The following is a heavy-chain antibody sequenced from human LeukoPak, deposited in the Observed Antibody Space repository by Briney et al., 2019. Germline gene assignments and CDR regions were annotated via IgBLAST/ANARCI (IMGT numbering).Heavy chain of an antibody. V-gene: IGHV3-74*01. Sequence: GGSLRLSCAASGFTFSSYWMHWVRQAPGKGLEWVARLNSDGTDIRYGDSVKGRFTISRDNAKNTLYLQMNSLRVEDTAVYYCARVGYYDSSNYYAYFQHWGQGALVTVS. CDR1: GFTFSSYW. J-gene: IGHJ1*01. CDR2: LNSDGTDI. D-gene: IGHD3-22*01. CDR3: ARVGYYDSSNYYAYFQH.